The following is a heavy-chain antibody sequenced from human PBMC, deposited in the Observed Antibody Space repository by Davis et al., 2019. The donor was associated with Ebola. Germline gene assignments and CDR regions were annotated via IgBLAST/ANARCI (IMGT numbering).Heavy chain of an antibody. CDR2: IKSKVDGEPT. Sequence: GGSLRLSCAASGFTFSNAWMNWVRQAPGKGLEWVAQIKSKVDGEPTNYAAPVNGRFTISRDDSKNTLFLQMNSLKTEDTGVYYCTTDYGFDPWGQGTLVTVSS. D-gene: IGHD4-17*01. CDR1: GFTFSNAW. CDR3: TTDYGFDP. J-gene: IGHJ5*02. V-gene: IGHV3-15*01.